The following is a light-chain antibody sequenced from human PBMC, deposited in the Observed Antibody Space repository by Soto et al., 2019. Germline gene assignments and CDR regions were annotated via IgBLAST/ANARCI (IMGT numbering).Light chain of an antibody. Sequence: DIQMNHSPSSLSASVGDRVTITCQASQNINNYLNWYQQKPGRAPKLLIYDASNLEAGVPSRFRGSGSGTDFTFTISRLQPEDIATYYCQQYENLPTFGQGTRLEIK. CDR3: QQYENLPT. V-gene: IGKV1-33*01. CDR1: QNINNY. CDR2: DAS. J-gene: IGKJ5*01.